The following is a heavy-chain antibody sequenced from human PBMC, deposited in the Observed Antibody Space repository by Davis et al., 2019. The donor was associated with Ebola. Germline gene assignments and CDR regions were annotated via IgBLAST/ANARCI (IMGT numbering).Heavy chain of an antibody. V-gene: IGHV3-23*01. CDR3: VQGTTSCRV. J-gene: IGHJ4*02. Sequence: PGGSLRLSCVVSGFTFRSYGMTWVRQAPGKGLECVSAIGVRGTTDSADSVKGRFTISRDNSKNVLYLQMNSLRADDTAVYFCVQGTTSCRVWGQGTLVTVSS. CDR2: IGVRGTT. D-gene: IGHD2-2*01. CDR1: GFTFRSYG.